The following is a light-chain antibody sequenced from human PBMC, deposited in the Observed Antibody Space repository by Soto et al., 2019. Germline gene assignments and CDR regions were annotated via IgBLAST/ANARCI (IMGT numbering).Light chain of an antibody. J-gene: IGKJ1*01. CDR1: QSLSNW. CDR2: KAS. CDR3: QQYNRKLT. V-gene: IGKV1-5*03. Sequence: DIQMTQSPSTLSASVGDSVTITCRASQSLSNWLAWFQQKPGKAPKVLISKASNLESGVPSRFSGRGSGTEFTLTISSLQPDDFAAYYCQQYNRKLTFGQGTKV.